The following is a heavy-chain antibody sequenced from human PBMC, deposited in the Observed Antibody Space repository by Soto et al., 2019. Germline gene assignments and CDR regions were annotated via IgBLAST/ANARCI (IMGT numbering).Heavy chain of an antibody. CDR2: IWYDGSNK. CDR1: GFTFSSYG. J-gene: IGHJ4*02. Sequence: QVQLVESGGGVVQPGRSLRLSCAASGFTFSSYGMHWVRQAPGKGLEWVAVIWYDGSNKYYADSVKGRFTISRDNSKTTLYLQMNGLRAEDTAVYYCAREAGYSAPALIDYWGQGTLFTVSS. D-gene: IGHD4-4*01. V-gene: IGHV3-33*01. CDR3: AREAGYSAPALIDY.